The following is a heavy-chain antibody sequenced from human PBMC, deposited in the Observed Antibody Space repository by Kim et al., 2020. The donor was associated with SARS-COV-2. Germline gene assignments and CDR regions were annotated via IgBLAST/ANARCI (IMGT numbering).Heavy chain of an antibody. CDR2: IIPIFGTA. CDR1: GGTFSSYA. J-gene: IGHJ5*02. D-gene: IGHD2-2*01. V-gene: IGHV1-69*13. CDR3: ARGQYQLLIWFDP. Sequence: SVKVSCKASGGTFSSYAISWVRQAPGQGLEWMGGIIPIFGTANYAQKFQGRVTITADESTSTAYMELSSLKSEDTAVYYCARGQYQLLIWFDPWGQGTLVTVSS.